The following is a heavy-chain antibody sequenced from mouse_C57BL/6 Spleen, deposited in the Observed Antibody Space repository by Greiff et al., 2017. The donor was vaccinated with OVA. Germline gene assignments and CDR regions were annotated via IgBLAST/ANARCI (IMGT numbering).Heavy chain of an antibody. D-gene: IGHD2-4*01. CDR3: ARNDYDYDQAWFAY. CDR1: GFSLTSYG. V-gene: IGHV2-2*01. Sequence: VQRVESGPGLVQPSQSLSITCTVSGFSLTSYGVHWVRQSPGKGLEWLGVIWSGGSTDYNAAFISRQSISKDNSKSQVFFKMNSLQADDTAIYYCARNDYDYDQAWFAYWGQETLVTVSA. J-gene: IGHJ3*01. CDR2: IWSGGST.